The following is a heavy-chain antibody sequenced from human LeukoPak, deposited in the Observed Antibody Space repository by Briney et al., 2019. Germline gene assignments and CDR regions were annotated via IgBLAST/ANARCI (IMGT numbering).Heavy chain of an antibody. CDR1: GFTFSSYT. Sequence: GGSLRLSCAASGFTFSSYTMNWVRQAPGKGLEWVSYIRSTNSYMSYADSVTGPVATSRDNAKNSLYLQTNSVRAEDTAVYYCARDRDVPAIGMDVWGQGTTVTVSS. CDR3: ARDRDVPAIGMDV. J-gene: IGHJ6*02. CDR2: IRSTNSYM. V-gene: IGHV3-21*06.